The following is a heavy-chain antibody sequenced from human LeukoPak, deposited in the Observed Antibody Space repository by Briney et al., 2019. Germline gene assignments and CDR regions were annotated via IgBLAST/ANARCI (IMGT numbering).Heavy chain of an antibody. CDR2: IYYSGST. Sequence: SETLSLTCTVSGGSISSGGYYWSWIRQRPGKGLEWIGYIYYSGSTYYNPSLKSRVTISVDTSKNQFSLKLSSVTAADTAVYYCAVTTSDYYDSSGYPSKIDYWGQGTLVTVSS. CDR1: GGSISSGGYY. D-gene: IGHD3-22*01. V-gene: IGHV4-31*03. J-gene: IGHJ4*02. CDR3: AVTTSDYYDSSGYPSKIDY.